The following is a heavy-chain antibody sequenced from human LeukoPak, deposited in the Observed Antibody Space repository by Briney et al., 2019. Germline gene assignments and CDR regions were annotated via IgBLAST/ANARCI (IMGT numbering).Heavy chain of an antibody. CDR2: IKQDGSEK. J-gene: IGHJ3*01. Sequence: PGGSLRLSCAASGFTFSSYWMSWVRQAPGKGLEWVANIKQDGSEKYYVDSVKGRFTISRDNAKNSLYLQMNSLRVEDMAVYYCARSPPLWNGDAFDVWGQGTMVTVSS. D-gene: IGHD1-1*01. V-gene: IGHV3-7*01. CDR3: ARSPPLWNGDAFDV. CDR1: GFTFSSYW.